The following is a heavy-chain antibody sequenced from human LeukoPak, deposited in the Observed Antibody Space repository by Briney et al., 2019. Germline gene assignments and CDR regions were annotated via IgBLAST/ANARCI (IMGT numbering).Heavy chain of an antibody. D-gene: IGHD6-13*01. Sequence: PSETLSLACAVSGGSISSSNWWSWVRQPPGKGLEWIGEIYHSGSTSYNPSLKSRVTISVDKSKNQFSLKLSSVTAADTAVYYCARNPKQQLASRYGMDVWGQGTTVTVSS. J-gene: IGHJ6*02. CDR2: IYHSGST. CDR1: GGSISSSNW. CDR3: ARNPKQQLASRYGMDV. V-gene: IGHV4-4*02.